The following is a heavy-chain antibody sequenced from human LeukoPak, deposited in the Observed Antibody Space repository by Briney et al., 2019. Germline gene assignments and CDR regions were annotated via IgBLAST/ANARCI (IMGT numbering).Heavy chain of an antibody. D-gene: IGHD5-18*01. CDR2: INPNSGGT. Sequence: LRASVKVSCKASGYTFTGYYMHWVRQAPGQGLEWMGWINPNSGGTNYAQKFQGRVTMTRDTSISTAYMELSRLRSDDTAVYYCARERYSYGQRSFDYWDQGTLVTVSS. J-gene: IGHJ4*02. CDR3: ARERYSYGQRSFDY. V-gene: IGHV1-2*02. CDR1: GYTFTGYY.